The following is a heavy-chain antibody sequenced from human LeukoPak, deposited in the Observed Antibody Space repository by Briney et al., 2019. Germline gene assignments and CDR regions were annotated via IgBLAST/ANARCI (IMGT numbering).Heavy chain of an antibody. CDR1: GFTFSSYW. D-gene: IGHD4-17*01. CDR3: ARVGGDYVFDWYFDL. J-gene: IGHJ2*01. V-gene: IGHV3-7*01. CDR2: IKQDGSEK. Sequence: GGSLRLSCAASGFTFSSYWMSWVRQAPGEGLEWVANIKQDGSEKYYVDSVKGRFTISRDNAKNSLYLQMNSLRAEDTAVYYCARVGGDYVFDWYFDLWGRGTLVTVSS.